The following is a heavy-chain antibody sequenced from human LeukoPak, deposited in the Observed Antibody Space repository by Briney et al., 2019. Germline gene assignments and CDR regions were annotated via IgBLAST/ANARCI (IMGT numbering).Heavy chain of an antibody. D-gene: IGHD6-13*01. CDR1: GGSISSYY. J-gene: IGHJ4*02. CDR2: IFYSGST. Sequence: PSETLSLTCTVSGGSISSYYWSWIRQPPGKGLEWIGYIFYSGSTNYNPSLKSRVTISVDTSKNQVSLKLSSVTAADTAEYYCARGVWYGDYGGQGTLVTVSS. CDR3: ARGVWYGDY. V-gene: IGHV4-59*01.